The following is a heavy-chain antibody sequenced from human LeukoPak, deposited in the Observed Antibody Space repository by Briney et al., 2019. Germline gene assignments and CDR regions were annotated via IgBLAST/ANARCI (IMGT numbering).Heavy chain of an antibody. CDR2: INHSGST. CDR1: GGSFSGYY. D-gene: IGHD3-10*01. CDR3: ARVTMVRGVIITYTPSHAYGIDV. Sequence: PSETLSLTCAAYGGSFSGYYWSWIRQPPGKGLEWIGEINHSGSTNYNPSLKSRVTISVDTSKNQFSLKLSSVTAADTAVYYCARVTMVRGVIITYTPSHAYGIDVWGQGTTVTVSS. V-gene: IGHV4-34*01. J-gene: IGHJ6*02.